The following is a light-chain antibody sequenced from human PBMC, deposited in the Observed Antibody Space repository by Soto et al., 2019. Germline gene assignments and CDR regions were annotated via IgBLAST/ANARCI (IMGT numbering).Light chain of an antibody. CDR2: KAS. V-gene: IGKV1-5*03. J-gene: IGKJ4*01. Sequence: DIQMTQSPSTLSASVGDRVTITCRASQSIGTWLAWYQQEPGKAPNLLIYKASSLESGVPSRFSGSGSETEFTLTISSLQPDDFATYYCQQYNSFPLTFGGGTKVEIK. CDR3: QQYNSFPLT. CDR1: QSIGTW.